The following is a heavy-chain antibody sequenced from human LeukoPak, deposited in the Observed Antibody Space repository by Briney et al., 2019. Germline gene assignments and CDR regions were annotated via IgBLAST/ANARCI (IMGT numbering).Heavy chain of an antibody. CDR3: ARKGCFDTCYLFDY. D-gene: IGHD2-15*01. CDR2: INTNNGNT. CDR1: GYTFSTYG. J-gene: IGHJ4*02. V-gene: IGHV1-18*01. Sequence: GASVTVSFKASGYTFSTYGINWVRQAPGQGLEWMGWINTNNGNTNYAQKFQGRVTMTRDTSTSTAYMELRSLGSDDTAVYYCARKGCFDTCYLFDYWGQGTLVTVSS.